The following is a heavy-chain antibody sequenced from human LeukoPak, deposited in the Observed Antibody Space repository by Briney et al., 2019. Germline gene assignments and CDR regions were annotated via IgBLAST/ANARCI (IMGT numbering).Heavy chain of an antibody. V-gene: IGHV4-61*02. CDR3: AREGITMVRGVISR. D-gene: IGHD3-10*01. Sequence: SQTLSLTCTVTGGSISSGSYYWCWIRQPAGKGLEWIGRIYTSGSTNYNPSLKSRVTISVDTSKSQFSLKLSSVTAADTAVYYCAREGITMVRGVISRWGQGTLVTVSS. CDR1: GGSISSGSYY. CDR2: IYTSGST. J-gene: IGHJ4*02.